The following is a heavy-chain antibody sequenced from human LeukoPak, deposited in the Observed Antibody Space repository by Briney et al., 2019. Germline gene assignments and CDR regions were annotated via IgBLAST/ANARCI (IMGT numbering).Heavy chain of an antibody. CDR2: ISAYNGNT. Sequence: VASVKVSCKVSGYTLTELSMHWVRQAPGQGLEWMGWISAYNGNTNYAQKLQGRVTMTTDTSTSTAYMELRSLRSDDTAVYYCARDVDTAMVVYFDYWGQGTLVTVSS. V-gene: IGHV1-18*01. CDR1: GYTLTELS. CDR3: ARDVDTAMVVYFDY. D-gene: IGHD5-18*01. J-gene: IGHJ4*02.